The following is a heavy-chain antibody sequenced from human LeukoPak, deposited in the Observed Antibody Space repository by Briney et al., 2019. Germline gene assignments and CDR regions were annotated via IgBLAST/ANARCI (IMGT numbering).Heavy chain of an antibody. J-gene: IGHJ3*02. V-gene: IGHV4-61*02. CDR3: AREGHYYASGSGAFDI. Sequence: SETLSLTCTVSGGSISGGGYYWSWFRQPAGKGLEWIGRIYASGSTGYNPPLKSRVTMSVDTSKNQFSLKLSSVTTADTAVYYCAREGHYYASGSGAFDIWGQGTMITVSS. CDR1: GGSISGGGYY. CDR2: IYASGST. D-gene: IGHD3-10*01.